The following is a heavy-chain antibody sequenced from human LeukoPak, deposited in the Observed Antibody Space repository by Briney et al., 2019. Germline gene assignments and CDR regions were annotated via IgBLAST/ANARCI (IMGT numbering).Heavy chain of an antibody. CDR3: ARDSGSYPHWFAP. D-gene: IGHD1-26*01. Sequence: SETLSLTCALYGGSFSGYYWNWIRQPPGKGLEWIGYIFYSGITNYNPSLKSRVTISVDTSKKQFSLKLTSVTAADTAVYYCARDSGSYPHWFAPWGQGTLVTVSS. CDR1: GGSFSGYY. V-gene: IGHV4-59*01. J-gene: IGHJ5*02. CDR2: IFYSGIT.